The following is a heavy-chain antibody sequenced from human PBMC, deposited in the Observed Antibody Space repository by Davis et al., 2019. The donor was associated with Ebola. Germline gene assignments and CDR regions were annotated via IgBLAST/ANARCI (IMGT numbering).Heavy chain of an antibody. Sequence: PWGSLRLSCAASGFTFSDSSMNWVRQAPGKGLEWVSHITSSAYITSSAYIYYADSVKGRFTISRDDAKNSLYLQMNSLRDEDTAVYYCATSQWDFWGQGTLVTVSS. CDR3: ATSQWDF. D-gene: IGHD2-8*01. CDR2: ITSSAYITSSAYI. V-gene: IGHV3-48*02. J-gene: IGHJ4*02. CDR1: GFTFSDSS.